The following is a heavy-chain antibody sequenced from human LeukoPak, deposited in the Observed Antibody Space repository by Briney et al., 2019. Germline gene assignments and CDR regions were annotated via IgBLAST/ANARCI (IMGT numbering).Heavy chain of an antibody. J-gene: IGHJ4*02. CDR1: GFSVSNNY. CDR3: ARDVSPGGYYDTRGFFDY. V-gene: IGHV3-66*01. Sequence: PGGSLRLSCPASGFSVSNNYMTWVRQAPGRGLEWVSTSYSADSTLYADSVRGRFSISRDNSKNTLNLQMKRLRVEDTAVYYCARDVSPGGYYDTRGFFDYWGQGTLVTVSS. CDR2: SYSADST. D-gene: IGHD3-22*01.